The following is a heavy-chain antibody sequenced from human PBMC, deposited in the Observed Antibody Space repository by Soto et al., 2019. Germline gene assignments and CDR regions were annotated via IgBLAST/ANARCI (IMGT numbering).Heavy chain of an antibody. CDR1: GYVFPSYD. J-gene: IGHJ6*03. CDR2: VNPGSGYK. Sequence: QVQLVQSGAEVKKPGASVRVSCKASGYVFPSYDITWVRQAPGHGLEWMGWVNPGSGYKGYAQNFQGRVTLTRNMCISTVYMELSSLRSEDTAVYYCARADPRHYYMDVWGKGTTVTVSS. CDR3: ARADPRHYYMDV. V-gene: IGHV1-8*01.